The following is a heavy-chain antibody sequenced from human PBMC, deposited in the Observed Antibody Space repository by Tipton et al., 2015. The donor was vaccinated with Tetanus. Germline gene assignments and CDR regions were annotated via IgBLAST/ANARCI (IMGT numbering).Heavy chain of an antibody. D-gene: IGHD2-15*01. CDR2: VWYDGTRK. Sequence: SLRLSYAASGFTFSTHGMHWVRQAPGKGLEWVALVWYDGTRKYYADSVKGRFTISRDNSKNTLYLQMNSLRAEDTAVYYCAREADCSGGSCFSGDFDNWGQGTQVTVSS. J-gene: IGHJ4*02. CDR1: GFTFSTHG. V-gene: IGHV3-33*01. CDR3: AREADCSGGSCFSGDFDN.